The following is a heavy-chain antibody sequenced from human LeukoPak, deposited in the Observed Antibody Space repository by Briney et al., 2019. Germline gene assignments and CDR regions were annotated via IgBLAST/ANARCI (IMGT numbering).Heavy chain of an antibody. CDR2: INSDGSST. CDR3: ARGGYDFWSGYFIDY. J-gene: IGHJ4*02. D-gene: IGHD3-3*01. CDR1: GFTFSSYW. V-gene: IGHV3-74*01. Sequence: GGSLRLSCAASGFTFSSYWMHWVRQAPGKGLVWVSRINSDGSSTSYADSVKGRCTISRDNAKNTLYLQMNSLRAEDTAVYYCARGGYDFWSGYFIDYWGQGTLVTVSS.